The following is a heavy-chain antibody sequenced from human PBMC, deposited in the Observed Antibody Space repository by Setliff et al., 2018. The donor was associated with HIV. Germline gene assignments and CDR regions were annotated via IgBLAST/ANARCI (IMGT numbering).Heavy chain of an antibody. V-gene: IGHV4-61*02. D-gene: IGHD2-15*01. CDR2: IYTSGST. CDR3: AREAAHCSGDTCQFTFDS. Sequence: SETLSLTCTVSGGSVSSGSYYWSWIRQPAGKALEWIGRIYTSGSTNYNPSLESRISISLDTSKNQFSLRLTSVTAADTAVYYCAREAAHCSGDTCQFTFDSWGQGTLVTVS. J-gene: IGHJ4*02. CDR1: GGSVSSGSYY.